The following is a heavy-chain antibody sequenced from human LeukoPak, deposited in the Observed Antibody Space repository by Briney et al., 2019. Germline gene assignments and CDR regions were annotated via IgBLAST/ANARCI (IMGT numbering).Heavy chain of an antibody. D-gene: IGHD2-2*01. CDR1: GFTFSIYD. CDR3: SRGASIGFDI. J-gene: IGHJ3*02. V-gene: IGHV3-13*01. Sequence: PGGSLGLSCEASGFTFSIYDFHWVRQAKGKGLEWVSSIGTSDDTYFPGSVKGRFTISREHVQNSLYLHINSLKAGGTGRYYFSRGASIGFDIWGQGTMVTVSS. CDR2: IGTSDDT.